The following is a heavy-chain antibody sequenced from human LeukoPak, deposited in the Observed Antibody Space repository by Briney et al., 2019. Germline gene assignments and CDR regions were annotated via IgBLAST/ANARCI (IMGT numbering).Heavy chain of an antibody. CDR3: ARDLRPSEYYYYMDV. CDR2: IIPIFGTA. V-gene: IGHV1-69*13. Sequence: SVKVSCKASGYTFTSYDINWVRQATGQGLEWMGGIIPIFGTANYAQKFQGRVTITADESTSTAYMELSSLRSEDTAVYYCARDLRPSEYYYYMDVWGKGTTVTISS. J-gene: IGHJ6*03. CDR1: GYTFTSYD. D-gene: IGHD3-10*01.